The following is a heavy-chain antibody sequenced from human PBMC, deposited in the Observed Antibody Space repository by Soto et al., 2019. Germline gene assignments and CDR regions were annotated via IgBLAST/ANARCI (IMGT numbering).Heavy chain of an antibody. CDR3: TRYSSVWYGGFDY. Sequence: QVQLVQSGAEVKKPGASARVSCKASGYSFTTYYMHWVRQAPGQGLEWVGIINPRSGNTTYAQKFEGRITMTRDSATSTVYMELSSLPSEDTAFYYCTRYSSVWYGGFDYWGQGTLVTVSS. CDR1: GYSFTTYY. J-gene: IGHJ4*02. D-gene: IGHD6-19*01. CDR2: INPRSGNT. V-gene: IGHV1-46*03.